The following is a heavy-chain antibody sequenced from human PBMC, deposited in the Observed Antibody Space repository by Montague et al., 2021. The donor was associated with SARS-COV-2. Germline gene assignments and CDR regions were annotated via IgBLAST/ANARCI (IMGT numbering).Heavy chain of an antibody. J-gene: IGHJ3*02. V-gene: IGHV4-61*01. CDR3: ARGGLYCSGGRCSTFDI. Sequence: SETLSLTCTVSGGSVNSGTYYWGWIRQPPGKGLVWIAYMYSSGSTNYNPSLKSRVTMSVDTSRNQFSLKLSSVTAADTAVYYCARGGLYCSGGRCSTFDIRGQGTMVIFSS. CDR1: GGSVNSGTYY. CDR2: MYSSGST. D-gene: IGHD2-15*01.